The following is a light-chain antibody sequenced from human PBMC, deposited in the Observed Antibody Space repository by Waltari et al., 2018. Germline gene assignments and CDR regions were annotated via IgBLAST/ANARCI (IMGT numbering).Light chain of an antibody. J-gene: IGLJ2*01. CDR3: NPRDSSFNHMV. CDR2: GKN. CDR1: SLRTYY. Sequence: SSELTQDPAVSVALGQTVRITCQGDSLRTYYANWYQQKPGQAPVLVIYGKNNRPSGIPDRFSASSSGNTASLTITGAQAEDEADYYCNPRDSSFNHMVFGGGTKLTVL. V-gene: IGLV3-19*01.